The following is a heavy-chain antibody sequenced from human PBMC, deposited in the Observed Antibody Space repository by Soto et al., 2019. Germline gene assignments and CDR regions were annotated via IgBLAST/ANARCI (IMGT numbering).Heavy chain of an antibody. D-gene: IGHD1-1*01. J-gene: IGHJ4*02. CDR1: GGSISSGGTGSY. Sequence: QVQLQESGPGLVKPSQTLSLTCTVSGGSISSGGTGSYWTWIRQLPGKGLEWIGYIYYTGNTHYNPSLKSRPTISIDTSENQFSLKLTSVTAADTAVYFCASGHDAYNVRYWGQGTLVTVSS. CDR2: IYYTGNT. V-gene: IGHV4-31*03. CDR3: ASGHDAYNVRY.